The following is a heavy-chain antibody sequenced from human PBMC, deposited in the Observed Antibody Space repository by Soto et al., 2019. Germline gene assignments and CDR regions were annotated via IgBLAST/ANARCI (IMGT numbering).Heavy chain of an antibody. J-gene: IGHJ6*02. CDR2: IKTKIEGETT. CDR3: TTGSVEGV. Sequence: QLVESGGGLVRPGGSLRLSCSASGFSISSAWMNWVRQAPGKGLEWVGRIKTKIEGETTHYAAPVNGRFTVSRDDSKTMLYLQMNSQKADDTALYYCTTGSVEGVWGQGTTVTVSS. CDR1: GFSISSAW. D-gene: IGHD2-15*01. V-gene: IGHV3-15*07.